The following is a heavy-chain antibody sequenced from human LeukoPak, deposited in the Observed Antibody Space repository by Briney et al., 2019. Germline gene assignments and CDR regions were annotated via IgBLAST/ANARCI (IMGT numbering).Heavy chain of an antibody. Sequence: GGSLRLSWAASGFTFSNAWMSWGRQAAGKGREWVGRIKSKTDGGTTDYAAPVKGRFTISRDDSKNTLYLQMNSLKTEDTAVYYCTTDYGDEDFDYWGQGTLVTVSS. V-gene: IGHV3-15*01. D-gene: IGHD4-17*01. CDR2: IKSKTDGGTT. J-gene: IGHJ4*02. CDR1: GFTFSNAW. CDR3: TTDYGDEDFDY.